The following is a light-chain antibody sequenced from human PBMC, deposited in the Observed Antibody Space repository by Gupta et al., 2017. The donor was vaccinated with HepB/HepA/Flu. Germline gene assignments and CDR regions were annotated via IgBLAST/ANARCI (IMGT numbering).Light chain of an antibody. CDR1: SGSISRNY. Sequence: NFMLTQPHSVSESPGKTVTISCTRSSGSISRNYVQWYQQRPGSAPTTVIYEDNQRPSGVPDRFSGSIDSSSNSASLTISGLQTEDEADYYCQSYYASNPHVFGTGTKVTV. V-gene: IGLV6-57*03. CDR2: EDN. CDR3: QSYYASNPHV. J-gene: IGLJ1*01.